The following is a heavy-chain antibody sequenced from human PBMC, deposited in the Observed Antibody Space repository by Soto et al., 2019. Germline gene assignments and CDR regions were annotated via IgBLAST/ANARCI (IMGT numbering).Heavy chain of an antibody. J-gene: IGHJ6*02. D-gene: IGHD1-1*01. CDR1: GFTFKNYW. CDR3: ARRYNRPNCHGMDV. Sequence: PGGSLRLSCEASGFTFKNYWMHWVRQAPGKGLVWVSRINSDGSNRRYADSVQGRFTISRDNAKNTLFLQMNSLRAADTAVYFCARRYNRPNCHGMDVWGQGTTVTVSS. CDR2: INSDGSNR. V-gene: IGHV3-74*01.